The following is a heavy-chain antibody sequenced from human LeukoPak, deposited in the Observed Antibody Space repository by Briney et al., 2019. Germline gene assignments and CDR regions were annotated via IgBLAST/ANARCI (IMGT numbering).Heavy chain of an antibody. CDR2: IYSGGST. CDR3: ARACGGDCLYGMDV. J-gene: IGHJ6*02. Sequence: PGGSLRLSCAASGFTVSSNYMSWVRQAPGRGLEWVSVIYSGGSTYYADSVKGRFTISRDNSKNTLYLQMNSLRAEDTAVYYCARACGGDCLYGMDVWGRGTTVTVSS. CDR1: GFTVSSNY. D-gene: IGHD2-21*02. V-gene: IGHV3-66*02.